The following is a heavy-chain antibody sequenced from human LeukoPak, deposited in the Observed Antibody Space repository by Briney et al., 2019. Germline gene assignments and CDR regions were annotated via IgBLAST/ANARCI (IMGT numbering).Heavy chain of an antibody. J-gene: IGHJ4*02. CDR2: ISWSSGDI. D-gene: IGHD5-18*01. V-gene: IGHV3-9*01. CDR3: SKHMDTALAAFDY. Sequence: GGSLRLSCVASGFTFDDFVMHWVRQAPGKGLEWVSGISWSSGDIDYADSVKGRFTISRDNAKNSLYLQMNSLRAEDTALYYCSKHMDTALAAFDYWGQGTLVTVSS. CDR1: GFTFDDFV.